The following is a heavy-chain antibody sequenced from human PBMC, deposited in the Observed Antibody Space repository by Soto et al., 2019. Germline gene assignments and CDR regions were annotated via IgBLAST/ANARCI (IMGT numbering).Heavy chain of an antibody. CDR2: ISSSSSYI. V-gene: IGHV3-21*01. CDR3: ARDIGAYYYDSSGYYPGY. Sequence: GGSLRLSCAASGFTFSSYSMNWVRQAPGKGLEWVSSISSSSSYIYHADSVKGRFTISRDNAKNSLYLQMNSLRAEDTAVYYCARDIGAYYYDSSGYYPGYWGQGTLVTVSS. D-gene: IGHD3-22*01. J-gene: IGHJ4*02. CDR1: GFTFSSYS.